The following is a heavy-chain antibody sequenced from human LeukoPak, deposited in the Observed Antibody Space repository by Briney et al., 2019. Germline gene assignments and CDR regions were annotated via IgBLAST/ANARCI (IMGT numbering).Heavy chain of an antibody. CDR3: AGEKGMHGDYSFDY. CDR1: GGTFSSYA. Sequence: SVKVSCKASGGTFSSYAISWVRQAPGQGLEWMGGIIPIFGTANYAQKFQGRVTITADESTSTAYMELSSLRSEDTAVYYCAGEKGMHGDYSFDYWGQGTLVTVSS. D-gene: IGHD4-17*01. CDR2: IIPIFGTA. V-gene: IGHV1-69*01. J-gene: IGHJ4*02.